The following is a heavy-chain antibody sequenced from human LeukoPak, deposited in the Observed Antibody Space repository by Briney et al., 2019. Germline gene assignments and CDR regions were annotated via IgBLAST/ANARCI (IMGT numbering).Heavy chain of an antibody. CDR3: VRGVDRNGWSH. CDR1: GITFSTYA. V-gene: IGHV3-23*01. Sequence: GGSLRLSCAASGITFSTYAMNWVRQAPGKGLEWVSGISPSGDRTYYPESVKGRFTISRDNSKNMLYLQMDNLRAEDTALYYCVRGVDRNGWSHWGQGTLVTVSS. CDR2: ISPSGDRT. D-gene: IGHD6-19*01. J-gene: IGHJ4*02.